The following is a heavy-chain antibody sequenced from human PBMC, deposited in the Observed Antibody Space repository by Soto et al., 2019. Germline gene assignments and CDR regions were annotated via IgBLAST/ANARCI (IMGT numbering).Heavy chain of an antibody. CDR2: INGDASTI. CDR3: AKGRLAVAPRGAFDI. D-gene: IGHD6-19*01. Sequence: SGGSLRLSCAASGFTFSPFWMHWVRQAPGKGLVWVSHINGDASTIVYADSVKGRFTVSRDNAKNTLYLQLNSLRVEDTAVYFCAKGRLAVAPRGAFDIWGQGTMVTVSS. V-gene: IGHV3-74*01. CDR1: GFTFSPFW. J-gene: IGHJ3*02.